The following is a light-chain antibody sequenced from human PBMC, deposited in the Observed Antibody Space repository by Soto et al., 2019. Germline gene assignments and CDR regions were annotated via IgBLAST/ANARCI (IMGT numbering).Light chain of an antibody. CDR3: QQSNNWPT. CDR2: DTS. J-gene: IGKJ1*01. V-gene: IGKV3-15*01. Sequence: VMTHSSATLSVSPVERATLSCRASQSVRSNLAGYQQKPGQPPRLLIYDTSTTATGIPARFSGSGSGTEFTLTISSLQSEDSAVYYCQQSNNWPTFGLGTNVDIK. CDR1: QSVRSN.